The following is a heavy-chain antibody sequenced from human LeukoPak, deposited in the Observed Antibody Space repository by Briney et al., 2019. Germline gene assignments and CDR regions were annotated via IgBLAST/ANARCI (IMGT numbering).Heavy chain of an antibody. V-gene: IGHV4-39*01. J-gene: IGHJ4*02. CDR3: ARGRPYSGGYHLDY. CDR2: IYYSGST. D-gene: IGHD1-26*01. CDR1: GGSIRSSYYY. Sequence: SETLSLTCTVSGGSIRSSYYYWGWIRQPPGKGLEWIGNIYYSGSTYYNPSLKSRVTMSVGTSKNQFFLKLNSVTAADTAVYYCARGRPYSGGYHLDYWGQGTLVTVSA.